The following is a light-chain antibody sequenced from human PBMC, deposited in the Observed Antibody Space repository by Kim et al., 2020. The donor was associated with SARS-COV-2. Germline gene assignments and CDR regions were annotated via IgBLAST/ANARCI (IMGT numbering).Light chain of an antibody. CDR3: QAWDSSPAV. V-gene: IGLV3-1*01. CDR2: QHT. J-gene: IGLJ3*02. Sequence: SYELTQPPSVSVPPGQTASITCSGAKLGDKYAYWYQQKPGQSPVLVIYQHTKRPSGIPQRFSGSSSGNTATLTISPAQTVDEADYYCQAWDSSPAVFGGG. CDR1: KLGDKY.